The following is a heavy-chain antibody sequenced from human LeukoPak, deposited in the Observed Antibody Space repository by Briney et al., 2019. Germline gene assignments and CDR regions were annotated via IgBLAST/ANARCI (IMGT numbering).Heavy chain of an antibody. CDR1: GYTFTSYD. CDR3: ASSWVVTAIPVCDY. CDR2: MNPNSGNT. V-gene: IGHV1-8*01. D-gene: IGHD2-21*02. Sequence: ASVKVSCKASGYTFTSYDINWVRQATGQGLEWMGWMNPNSGNTGYAQKFQGRVTMTRNTSISTAYMELSRLRSDDTAVYYCASSWVVTAIPVCDYWGQGTLVTVSS. J-gene: IGHJ4*02.